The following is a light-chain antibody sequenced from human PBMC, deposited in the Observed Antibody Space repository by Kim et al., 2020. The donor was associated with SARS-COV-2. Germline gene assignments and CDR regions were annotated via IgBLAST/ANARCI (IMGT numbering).Light chain of an antibody. J-gene: IGKJ4*02. CDR1: QSINNW. Sequence: ASVGDRVTITCRASQSINNWLAWYQQKPGKAPKLLIYMASALERGVPSRFSGSGSGTEFTLTISSLQPEDVATYYCQQDNSYPLTFGGGTKVDIK. V-gene: IGKV1-5*03. CDR2: MAS. CDR3: QQDNSYPLT.